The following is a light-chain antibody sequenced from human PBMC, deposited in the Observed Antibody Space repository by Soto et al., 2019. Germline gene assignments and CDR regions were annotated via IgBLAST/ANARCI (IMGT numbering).Light chain of an antibody. CDR2: DAS. Sequence: EIVMTQSPATLSVSPGERATLSCRASQSVSSNLAWYQQKPGQAPRLLIYDASTRAADVPARFSGSGSGTDFTLTISSLQSEDFAFYYCQQYNKWPFTFGGGTKVEIK. J-gene: IGKJ4*01. CDR1: QSVSSN. CDR3: QQYNKWPFT. V-gene: IGKV3-15*01.